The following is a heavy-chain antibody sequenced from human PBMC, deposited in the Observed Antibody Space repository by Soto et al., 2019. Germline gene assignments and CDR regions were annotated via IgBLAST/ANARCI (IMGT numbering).Heavy chain of an antibody. V-gene: IGHV3-21*01. CDR1: GFSFSSYI. D-gene: IGHD1-20*01. Sequence: GGSLRLSCAGPGFSFSSYIMNWVRQAPGKGLEWVSSISSSSTYIYYGDSVKGRFTISRDNAKKSLYLQMNSLRAEDTAVYYCARDLSITGTTYYYGMDVWGQGTTVTVSS. CDR3: ARDLSITGTTYYYGMDV. J-gene: IGHJ6*02. CDR2: ISSSSTYI.